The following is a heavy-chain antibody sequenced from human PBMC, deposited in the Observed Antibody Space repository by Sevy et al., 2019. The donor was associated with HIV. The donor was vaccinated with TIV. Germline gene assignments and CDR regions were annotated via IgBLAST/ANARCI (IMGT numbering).Heavy chain of an antibody. V-gene: IGHV1-46*01. D-gene: IGHD5-12*01. Sequence: ASVKVSCKASGYTFTKYYMHWVRQAPGQGLEWMGIINPNDGGTTYAQKFQGRVTMTRDTSTTTVYMELTSLRSEDTAVYSCARGSSGSQPFDYWGLGTLVTVSS. CDR3: ARGSSGSQPFDY. CDR1: GYTFTKYY. CDR2: INPNDGGT. J-gene: IGHJ4*02.